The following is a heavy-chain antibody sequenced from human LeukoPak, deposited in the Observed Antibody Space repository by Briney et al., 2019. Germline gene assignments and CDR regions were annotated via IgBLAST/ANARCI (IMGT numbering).Heavy chain of an antibody. V-gene: IGHV1-2*02. CDR3: ARDLDYGDY. CDR1: GYTFTGYY. CDR2: INPNSGGT. J-gene: IGHJ4*02. Sequence: GASVKVSCKASGYTFTGYYMHWVRQAPGQGLEWMGWINPNSGGTNYAQKFQGRVTMTRDMSTSTVYMELSSLRSEDTAVYYCARDLDYGDYWGQGTLVTVSS.